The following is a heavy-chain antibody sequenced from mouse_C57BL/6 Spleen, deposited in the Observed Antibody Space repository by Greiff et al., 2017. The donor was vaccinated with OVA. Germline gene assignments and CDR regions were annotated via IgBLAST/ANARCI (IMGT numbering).Heavy chain of an antibody. D-gene: IGHD2-2*01. V-gene: IGHV10-1*01. CDR1: GFSFNNYA. Sequence: DVKLQESGGGLVQPKGSLKLSCAASGFSFNNYAMNWVRQAPGKGLEWVARIRSKSNNYATYYADSVKDRFTISRDDSESMLYLQMNNLKTEDTAMYYCVRQGYDYFDYWGQGTTLTVSS. CDR2: IRSKSNNYAT. J-gene: IGHJ2*01. CDR3: VRQGYDYFDY.